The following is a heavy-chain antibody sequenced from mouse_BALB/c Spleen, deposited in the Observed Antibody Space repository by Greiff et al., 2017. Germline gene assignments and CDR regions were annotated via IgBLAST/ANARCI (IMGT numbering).Heavy chain of an antibody. CDR2: ILPGSGST. CDR1: GYTFSSYW. CDR3: ARAGWGYAMDY. D-gene: IGHD3-2*02. J-gene: IGHJ4*01. Sequence: QVQLQQSGAELMKPGASVKISCKATGYTFSSYWIEWVKQRPGHGLEWIGEILPGSGSTNYNEKFKGKATFTADTSSNTADMQLSSLTSEDSAVYYCARAGWGYAMDYWGQGTSVTVSS. V-gene: IGHV1-9*01.